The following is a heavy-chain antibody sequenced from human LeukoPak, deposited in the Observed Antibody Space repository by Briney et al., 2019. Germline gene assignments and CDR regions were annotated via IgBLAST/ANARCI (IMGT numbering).Heavy chain of an antibody. CDR1: GYTFTSYD. CDR2: MNPNSGNT. V-gene: IGHV1-8*01. J-gene: IGHJ4*02. D-gene: IGHD1-14*01. CDR3: ARQPENDYLDY. Sequence: GASVKVSCKASGYTFTSYDINWVRQATGQGLEWMGWMNPNSGNTGYAQKLQGRVTMTTDTSTSTAYMELRSLRSDDTAVYYCARQPENDYLDYWGQGTLVTVSS.